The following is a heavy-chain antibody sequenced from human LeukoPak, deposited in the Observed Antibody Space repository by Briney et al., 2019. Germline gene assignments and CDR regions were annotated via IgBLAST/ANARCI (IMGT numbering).Heavy chain of an antibody. CDR3: TREIGSH. CDR2: ISGSSTSI. Sequence: TGGSLRLSCVVSGFTFSPYNMNWVRQAPGKGLEWISYISGSSTSIFYANSVKGRFTVSRDNAKDSLFPQMNSLRVDDTAVYYCTREIGSHWGQGSLVTVSS. D-gene: IGHD1-26*01. V-gene: IGHV3-48*01. CDR1: GFTFSPYN. J-gene: IGHJ4*02.